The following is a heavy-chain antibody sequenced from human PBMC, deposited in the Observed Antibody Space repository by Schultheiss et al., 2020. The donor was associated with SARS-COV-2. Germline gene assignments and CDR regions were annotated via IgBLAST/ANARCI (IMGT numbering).Heavy chain of an antibody. CDR3: ARGTYYYDSSGYYTYYYGMDV. Sequence: SETLSLTCTVSGGSVSSGTYYWSWIRQPPGKGLEWIGEINHSGSTNYNPSLKSRVTISVDTSKNQFSLKLSSVTAADTAVYYCARGTYYYDSSGYYTYYYGMDVWGQGTTVTVSS. CDR1: GGSVSSGTYY. J-gene: IGHJ6*02. D-gene: IGHD3-22*01. V-gene: IGHV4-39*07. CDR2: INHSGST.